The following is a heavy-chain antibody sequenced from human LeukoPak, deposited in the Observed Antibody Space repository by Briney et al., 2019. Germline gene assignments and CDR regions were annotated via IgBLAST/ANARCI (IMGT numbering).Heavy chain of an antibody. CDR2: IRSSGTTK. V-gene: IGHV3-48*03. D-gene: IGHD3-16*01. CDR1: GFTFSSYE. CDR3: ARDPAVSHDYVWGSFAGY. J-gene: IGHJ4*02. Sequence: GGSLRLSCAASGFTFSSYEMNWVRQAPGKGPGGISNIRSSGTTKYYADSVKGRFTISRDNAKNSLYLQMNSLRAEDTAVYYCARDPAVSHDYVWGSFAGYWGQGTLVTVSS.